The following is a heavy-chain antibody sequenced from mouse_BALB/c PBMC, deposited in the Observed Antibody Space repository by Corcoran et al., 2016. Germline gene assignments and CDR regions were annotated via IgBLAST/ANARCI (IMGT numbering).Heavy chain of an antibody. CDR2: INTYTGEP. CDR3: ARDPAWFAY. V-gene: IGHV9-1*02. Sequence: QIQLVQSGPELKKPGETVKISCKASGYTFTNYGMNWAKQAPGKGLKWIGWINTYTGEPTYADDFKGRFAFSLETSASTAYLQINNLKNEDMATYFCARDPAWFAYWGQGTLVTVSA. J-gene: IGHJ3*01. CDR1: GYTFTNYG.